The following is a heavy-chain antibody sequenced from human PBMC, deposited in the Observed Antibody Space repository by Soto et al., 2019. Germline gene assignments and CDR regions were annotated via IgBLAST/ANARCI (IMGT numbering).Heavy chain of an antibody. J-gene: IGHJ6*02. CDR2: IYPGDSDT. Sequence: PGESLKISCKGSGYSFTSYWIGWVRQMPGKGLEWMGIIYPGDSDTRYSPSFQGQVTISADKSISTAYLQWSSLKASDTAMYYCARNVVVSSGWEEYLLYGKGVWGQGTTVTVSS. D-gene: IGHD6-19*01. V-gene: IGHV5-51*01. CDR1: GYSFTSYW. CDR3: ARNVVVSSGWEEYLLYGKGV.